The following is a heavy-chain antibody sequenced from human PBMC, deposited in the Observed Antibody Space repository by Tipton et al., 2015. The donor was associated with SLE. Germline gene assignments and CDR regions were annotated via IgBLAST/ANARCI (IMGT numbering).Heavy chain of an antibody. J-gene: IGHJ4*02. V-gene: IGHV4-38-2*02. CDR3: ARGRGSSSSGHY. Sequence: TLSLTCTASGYSISSGYYWGWIRQPPGKGLEWIGSIYHSGSTYYNPSLKSRVTISVDTSKNQFSLKLSSVTAADTAVYYCARGRGSSSSGHYWGQGTLVTVSS. CDR2: IYHSGST. CDR1: GYSISSGYY. D-gene: IGHD6-6*01.